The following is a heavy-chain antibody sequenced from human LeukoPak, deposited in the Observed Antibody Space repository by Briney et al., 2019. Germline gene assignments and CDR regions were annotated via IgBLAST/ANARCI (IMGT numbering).Heavy chain of an antibody. CDR1: GYTFTSYG. J-gene: IGHJ5*02. Sequence: GASVTVSCKASGYTFTSYGISWVRQAPGQGLEWVGWISAYNGNTNYAQKLQGRVTMTTDTSTSTAYMELRSLRSDDTAVYYCARAGIQLWLYNWFDPWGQGTLVTVSS. V-gene: IGHV1-18*04. D-gene: IGHD5-18*01. CDR3: ARAGIQLWLYNWFDP. CDR2: ISAYNGNT.